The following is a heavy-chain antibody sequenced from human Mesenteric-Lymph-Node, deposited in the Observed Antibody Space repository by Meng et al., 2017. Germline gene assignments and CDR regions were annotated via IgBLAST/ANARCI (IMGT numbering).Heavy chain of an antibody. D-gene: IGHD3-10*01. CDR3: ARDLLVV. V-gene: IGHV3-30-3*01. CDR1: GFTFSSYG. J-gene: IGHJ4*02. CDR2: ISSDTNAK. Sequence: VQLVESGGGVVQSGRCLRLTCAASGFTFSSYGMHWVRQAPGEGLEWVAFISSDTNAKYYADSVKGRFTISRDNSKNTLYLQMNSLRAEDTAVYYCARDLLVVWGQGTLVTVSS.